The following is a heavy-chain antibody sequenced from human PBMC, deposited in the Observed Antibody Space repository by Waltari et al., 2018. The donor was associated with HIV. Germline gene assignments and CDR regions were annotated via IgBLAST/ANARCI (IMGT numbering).Heavy chain of an antibody. CDR1: GFTFSSYA. V-gene: IGHV3-30*04. Sequence: QVQLVESGGGVVQPGRSLRLSCAASGFTFSSYAMHWVRQAPGKGLEWVAVISYDGSNKYYADSVKGRFTISRDNSKNTLYLQMNSLRAEDTAVYYCARDYGDYPYYYYYGMDVWGQGTTVTVSS. CDR2: ISYDGSNK. CDR3: ARDYGDYPYYYYYGMDV. D-gene: IGHD4-17*01. J-gene: IGHJ6*02.